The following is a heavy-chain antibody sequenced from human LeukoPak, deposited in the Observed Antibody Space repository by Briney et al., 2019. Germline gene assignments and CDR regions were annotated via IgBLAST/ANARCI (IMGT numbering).Heavy chain of an antibody. CDR1: GFTFNHYG. V-gene: IGHV3-33*01. J-gene: IGHJ4*02. CDR2: IWSDGTNQ. Sequence: PGGSLRLSCAAAGFTFNHYGMHWVRQAPGKGLEWVAVIWSDGTNQYYAGSVKGRFTISRDDSGNTVYLQMNSLRPEDTGVYYCARDAQRGFDYSNSLENWGQGTPVTVST. D-gene: IGHD4-11*01. CDR3: ARDAQRGFDYSNSLEN.